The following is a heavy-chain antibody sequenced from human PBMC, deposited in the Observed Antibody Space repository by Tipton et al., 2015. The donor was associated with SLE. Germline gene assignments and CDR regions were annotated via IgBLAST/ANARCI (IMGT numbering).Heavy chain of an antibody. CDR2: VYFDGST. CDR1: GGSLSSYY. D-gene: IGHD3-16*01. CDR3: ARRIGDRFDY. J-gene: IGHJ4*02. Sequence: TLSLTCTVSGGSLSSYYWSWIRQSPGKGLEWIGYVYFDGSTTYNPSLKSRVTISVDTSKNQFSLKLSSVTAADTAVYYCARRIGDRFDYWGQGTLVTVSS. V-gene: IGHV4-59*01.